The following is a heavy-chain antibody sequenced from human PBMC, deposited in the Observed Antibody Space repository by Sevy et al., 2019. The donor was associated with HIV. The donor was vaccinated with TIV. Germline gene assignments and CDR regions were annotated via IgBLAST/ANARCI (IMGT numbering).Heavy chain of an antibody. Sequence: GESLKISCAASGFNFSPYAMHWVRQAPGKGLEWVAVISSDGRKKNFADSVKGRFIISRDNSKNTMSLQMNSLRLEDTAVYFCAKEGYYYDSRSSDWFDPWGQGSLVTVSS. V-gene: IGHV3-30*18. CDR2: ISSDGRKK. CDR1: GFNFSPYA. CDR3: AKEGYYYDSRSSDWFDP. D-gene: IGHD3-22*01. J-gene: IGHJ5*02.